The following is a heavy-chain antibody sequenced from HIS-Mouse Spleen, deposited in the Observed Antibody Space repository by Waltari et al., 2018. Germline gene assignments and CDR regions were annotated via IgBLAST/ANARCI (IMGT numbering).Heavy chain of an antibody. CDR3: AREIPYSSSWYDWYFDL. CDR2: TYYSGRT. D-gene: IGHD6-13*01. Sequence: QLQLQESGPGLVKPSETLSLTCTVSGGSISSSSYYWGWIRQPPGKGREWIGSTYYSGRTYHNPSIRRLVTISVDTSKNQVSLKLSSVTAADAAVYYCAREIPYSSSWYDWYFDLWGRGTLVTVSS. CDR1: GGSISSSSYY. J-gene: IGHJ2*01. V-gene: IGHV4-39*07.